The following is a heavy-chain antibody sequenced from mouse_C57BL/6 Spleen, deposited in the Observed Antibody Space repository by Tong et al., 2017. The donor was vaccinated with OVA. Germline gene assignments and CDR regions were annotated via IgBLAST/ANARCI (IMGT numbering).Heavy chain of an antibody. CDR2: INPNYGTT. CDR3: ARGTGYAMDY. V-gene: IGHV1-39*01. Sequence: EVQLQESGPELVKPGASVKISCKASGYSFTDYNMNWVKQSNGKSLEWIGVINPNYGTTSYNQKFKGKATLTVDQSSSTAYMQLSSLTTEDSAIYYCARGTGYAMDYWGQGTSVTVSS. D-gene: IGHD3-3*01. CDR1: GYSFTDYN. J-gene: IGHJ4*01.